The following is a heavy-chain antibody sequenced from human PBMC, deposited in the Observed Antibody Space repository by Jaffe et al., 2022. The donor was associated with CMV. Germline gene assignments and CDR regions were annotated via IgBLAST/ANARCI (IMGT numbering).Heavy chain of an antibody. J-gene: IGHJ5*02. CDR2: INHSGST. Sequence: QVQLQQWGAGLLKPSETLSLTCAVYGGSFSGYYWSWIRQPPGKGLEWIGEINHSGSTNYNPSLKSRVTISVDTSKNQFSLKLSSVTAADTAVYYCARGRYYDFWSGYYTGRSLGWFDPWGQGTLVTVSS. V-gene: IGHV4-34*01. D-gene: IGHD3-3*01. CDR3: ARGRYYDFWSGYYTGRSLGWFDP. CDR1: GGSFSGYY.